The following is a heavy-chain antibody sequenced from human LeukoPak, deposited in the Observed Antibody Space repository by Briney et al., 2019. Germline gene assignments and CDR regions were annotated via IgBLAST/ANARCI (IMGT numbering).Heavy chain of an antibody. CDR1: GYTFTGYY. J-gene: IGHJ6*02. Sequence: ASVKVSCKASGYTFTGYYMHWVRQAPGQGLEWMGIINPSGGSTSYAQKFQGRVTMTRDTSASTVYMELSSLRSEDTAVYYCARRRLYDSSGYYYYGMDVWGQGTTVTVSS. D-gene: IGHD3-22*01. CDR3: ARRRLYDSSGYYYYGMDV. V-gene: IGHV1-46*01. CDR2: INPSGGST.